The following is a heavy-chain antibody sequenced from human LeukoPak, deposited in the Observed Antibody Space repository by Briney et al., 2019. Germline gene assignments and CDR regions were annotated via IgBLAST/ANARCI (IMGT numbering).Heavy chain of an antibody. Sequence: PGGSLRLSCAASGFTFSSYSMNWVRQAPGKGLEWVSYISSDSNTIYYADSVKGRFTISRDNAKNSLYLQMNSLRAEDTAVYYCARGLYGDHGGYRGQGTLVTVSS. J-gene: IGHJ4*02. D-gene: IGHD4-17*01. CDR2: ISSDSNTI. CDR1: GFTFSSYS. V-gene: IGHV3-48*01. CDR3: ARGLYGDHGGY.